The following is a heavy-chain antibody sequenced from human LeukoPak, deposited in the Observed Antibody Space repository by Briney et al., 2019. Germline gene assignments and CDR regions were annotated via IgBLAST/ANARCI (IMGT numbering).Heavy chain of an antibody. CDR3: ARASYSSSWYYFDY. CDR2: IKEDGSEQ. V-gene: IGHV3-7*01. J-gene: IGHJ4*02. Sequence: GGSLRLSCVASGFSFSRYWMSWVRQAPGKGLEWVANIKEDGSEQYYADSLKGRFTISRDNVKNSLYLHINSLRAEDTAVYYCARASYSSSWYYFDYWGQGTLVTVSS. D-gene: IGHD6-13*01. CDR1: GFSFSRYW.